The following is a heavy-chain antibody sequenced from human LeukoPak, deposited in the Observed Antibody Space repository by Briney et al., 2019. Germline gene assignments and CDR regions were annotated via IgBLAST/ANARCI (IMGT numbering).Heavy chain of an antibody. J-gene: IGHJ3*02. V-gene: IGHV1-8*03. Sequence: ASVKVSCKASGYTFTSYDINWVRQATGQGLEWMGWMNPNSGNTGYAQKFQGRVTITRNTSISTAYMELSSLRSEDTAVYYCAAAAGLLDAFDIWGQGTMVTVSS. D-gene: IGHD6-13*01. CDR1: GYTFTSYD. CDR3: AAAAGLLDAFDI. CDR2: MNPNSGNT.